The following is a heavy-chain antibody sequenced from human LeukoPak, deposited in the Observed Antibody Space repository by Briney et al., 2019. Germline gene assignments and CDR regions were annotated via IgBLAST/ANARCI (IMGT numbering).Heavy chain of an antibody. J-gene: IGHJ6*03. CDR1: GGSISSSSYY. CDR3: ARAPYFDRTYYYYMDV. D-gene: IGHD3-22*01. Sequence: SETLSLTCNVSGGSISSSSYYWGWSRQPPGKGLEWIGRIYYSGSTYYNPSLKGRLTISVDTSKKQFSLKLSSVTAADTAVYYCARAPYFDRTYYYYMDVWGKGTTVTVSS. CDR2: IYYSGST. V-gene: IGHV4-39*07.